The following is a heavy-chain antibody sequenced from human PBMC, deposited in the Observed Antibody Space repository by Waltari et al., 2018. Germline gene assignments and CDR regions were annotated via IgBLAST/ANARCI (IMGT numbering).Heavy chain of an antibody. CDR2: IYYSGST. CDR3: ARRVGATKVVLFWFDP. D-gene: IGHD1-26*01. Sequence: QLQLQESGPGLVKPSETLSLTCTVSGGSISSSSYYWGWIRQPPGKGLEWIGSIYYSGSTYYNPSLKSRVTISVDTSKNQFSLKLSSVTAADTAVYYCARRVGATKVVLFWFDPWGQGTLVTVSS. CDR1: GGSISSSSYY. V-gene: IGHV4-39*01. J-gene: IGHJ5*02.